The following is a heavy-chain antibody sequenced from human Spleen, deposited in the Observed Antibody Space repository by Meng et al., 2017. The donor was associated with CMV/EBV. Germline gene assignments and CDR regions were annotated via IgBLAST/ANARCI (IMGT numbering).Heavy chain of an antibody. CDR1: GFTFSNFN. CDR3: ARDGGHAYGSRLDY. Sequence: GGSLRLSCAASGFTFSNFNINWLRQAPGKGLEWVTSISSSGSYMNYADSLKGRFTVSRDNAKNSLYLQMNSLRIEDTAVYYCARDGGHAYGSRLDYWGHGTLVTVSS. CDR2: ISSSGSYM. V-gene: IGHV3-21*01. J-gene: IGHJ4*01. D-gene: IGHD3-10*01.